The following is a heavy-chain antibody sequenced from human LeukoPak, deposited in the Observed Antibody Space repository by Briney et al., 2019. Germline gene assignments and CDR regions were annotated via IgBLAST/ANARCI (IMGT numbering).Heavy chain of an antibody. CDR1: GGSISSYY. CDR3: ASTGKAGYYYYMDV. V-gene: IGHV4-4*07. D-gene: IGHD1-14*01. Sequence: SETLSLTCTVPGGSISSYYWSWIRQPAGKGLEWIGRIYTSGSTNYNPSLKSRVTMSVDTSKNQFSLKLSSVTAADTAVYYCASTGKAGYYYYMDVWGKGTTVTVSS. CDR2: IYTSGST. J-gene: IGHJ6*03.